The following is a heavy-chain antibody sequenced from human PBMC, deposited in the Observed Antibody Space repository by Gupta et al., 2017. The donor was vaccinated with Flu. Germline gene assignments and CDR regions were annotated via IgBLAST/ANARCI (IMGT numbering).Heavy chain of an antibody. CDR3: ASQYSSSQEVDY. V-gene: IGHV1-69*06. CDR2: IIPIFGTA. Sequence: FRSYAISWVRQAPGQGLEWMGGIIPIFGTANYAQKFQGRVTITADKSTSTAYMELSSLRSEDTAVYYCASQYSSSQEVDYWGQGTLVTVSS. CDR1: FRSYA. J-gene: IGHJ4*02. D-gene: IGHD6-6*01.